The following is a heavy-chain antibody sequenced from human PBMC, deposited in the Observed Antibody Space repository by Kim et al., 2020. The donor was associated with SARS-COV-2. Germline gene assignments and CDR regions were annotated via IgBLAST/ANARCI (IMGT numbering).Heavy chain of an antibody. CDR3: ARAPAAADYYFDY. D-gene: IGHD6-13*01. J-gene: IGHJ4*02. Sequence: GGSLRLSCAASGFTFSDYYMSWIRQAPGKGLEWVSYISSSGSTIYYADSVKGRFTISRDNAKNSLYLQMNSLRAEDTAVYYCARAPAAADYYFDYWGQGTLVTVSS. CDR1: GFTFSDYY. V-gene: IGHV3-11*04. CDR2: ISSSGSTI.